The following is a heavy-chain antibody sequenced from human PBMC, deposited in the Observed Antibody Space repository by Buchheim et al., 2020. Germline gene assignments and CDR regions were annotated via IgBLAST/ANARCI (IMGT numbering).Heavy chain of an antibody. CDR2: ITSTSNYI. Sequence: EVQPVESGGGLVKPGGSLRLSCAASGFTFSDYSMNWVRQAPGKGLEWVSSITSTSNYIYYADSVKGRFTISRDNAKNSLYLQMNSLRAEDTAVYYCTTPSLSTAAGTKNDYWGQGTL. CDR1: GFTFSDYS. V-gene: IGHV3-21*01. CDR3: TTPSLSTAAGTKNDY. J-gene: IGHJ4*02. D-gene: IGHD6-13*01.